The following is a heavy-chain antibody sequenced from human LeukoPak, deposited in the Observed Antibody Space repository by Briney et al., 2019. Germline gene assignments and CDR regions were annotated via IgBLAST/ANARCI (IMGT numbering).Heavy chain of an antibody. CDR3: ARLARGSNYYYGMDV. Sequence: GASVKVSCKASGYTFTGYYMHWVRQAPGQGLEWMGWINPNSGGTNYAQKFQGRVTMTRDTSISTAYMELSRLRSDDTAVYYCARLARGSNYYYGMDVWGQGNPGHRLL. CDR1: GYTFTGYY. D-gene: IGHD3-10*01. J-gene: IGHJ6*02. CDR2: INPNSGGT. V-gene: IGHV1-2*02.